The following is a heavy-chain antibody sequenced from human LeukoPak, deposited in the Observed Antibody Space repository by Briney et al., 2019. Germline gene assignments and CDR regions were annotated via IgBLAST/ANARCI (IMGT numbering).Heavy chain of an antibody. CDR3: ATFTRVY. CDR2: ISWNSGSI. V-gene: IGHV3-9*01. CDR1: GFTFDDYA. D-gene: IGHD2/OR15-2a*01. Sequence: PGRSLRLSCAASGFTFDDYAMHWVRQAPGKGLEWVSGISWNSGSIGYADSVKGRFTISRDNSKNTLYLQLNNLRVEDTALYYCATFTRVYWGQGTLVTVSS. J-gene: IGHJ4*02.